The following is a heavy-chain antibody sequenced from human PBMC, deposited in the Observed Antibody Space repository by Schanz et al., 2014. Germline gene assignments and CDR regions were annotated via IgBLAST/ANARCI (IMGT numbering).Heavy chain of an antibody. CDR3: AKGRFGELSAFDI. CDR1: GFTFSSHW. CDR2: INSVGSNT. V-gene: IGHV3-74*02. J-gene: IGHJ3*02. Sequence: VQLVESGGGVVQPGGSLRLSCAASGFTFSSHWMHWVRQDPGKGLVWDARINSVGSNTDYADSVKGRFTISRDNSKNTLYLQMNSLRAEDTAVYYCAKGRFGELSAFDIWGQGTMVTVSS. D-gene: IGHD3-10*01.